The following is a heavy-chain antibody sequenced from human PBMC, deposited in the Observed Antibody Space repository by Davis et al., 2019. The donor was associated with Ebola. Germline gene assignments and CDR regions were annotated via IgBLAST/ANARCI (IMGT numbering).Heavy chain of an antibody. CDR1: RFIFSNYA. J-gene: IGHJ6*02. Sequence: PGGSLRLSCSASRFIFSNYALNCVRPAPGKGLEYVSAISSEGGSTYYTDSVKGRFTISIYNSKNTLYLQMSSLRDEDTAVYYCARGTGEGAQLTNDYYGMDVWSQGTTVTVSS. D-gene: IGHD2-8*01. CDR2: ISSEGGST. V-gene: IGHV3-64D*08. CDR3: ARGTGEGAQLTNDYYGMDV.